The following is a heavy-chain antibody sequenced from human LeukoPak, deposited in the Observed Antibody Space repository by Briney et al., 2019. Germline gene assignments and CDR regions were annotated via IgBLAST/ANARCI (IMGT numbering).Heavy chain of an antibody. CDR3: ARGRGWIDP. CDR1: GFTFTNNW. V-gene: IGHV3-7*01. D-gene: IGHD5-24*01. Sequence: GGSLRLSCAASGFTFTNNWMTWFRQAPGKGLEWVANVNEDGSEKNYVDSVKGRFTVSRDNAKNSVYLQMNNLRVEETAVYYCARGRGWIDPWGQGTLVTVSS. CDR2: VNEDGSEK. J-gene: IGHJ5*02.